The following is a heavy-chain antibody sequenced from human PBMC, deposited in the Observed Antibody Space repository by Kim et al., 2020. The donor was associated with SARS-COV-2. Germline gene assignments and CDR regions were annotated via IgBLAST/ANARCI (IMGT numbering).Heavy chain of an antibody. CDR3: ARESSPFGELLLDNGNWF. CDR1: GGSFSGYY. CDR2: INHSGST. D-gene: IGHD3-10*01. J-gene: IGHJ5*01. V-gene: IGHV4-34*01. Sequence: SETLSLTCAVYGGSFSGYYWSWIRQPPGKGLEWIGEINHSGSTNYNPSLKSRVTISVDTSKNQFSLKLSSVTAADTAVYYCARESSPFGELLLDNGNWF.